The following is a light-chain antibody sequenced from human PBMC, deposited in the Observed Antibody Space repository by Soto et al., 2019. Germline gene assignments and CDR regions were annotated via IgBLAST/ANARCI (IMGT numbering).Light chain of an antibody. CDR3: QQYNNWLKWT. J-gene: IGKJ1*01. Sequence: EIVMTQSPATLSVSPEERATLSCRAIQSISTNLAWYQQKPGQGPRLLIYDASTRATGIPARFSGSGSGTDFTLTISSLQSEDFAVYYCQQYNNWLKWTFGQGTKVDIK. CDR1: QSISTN. CDR2: DAS. V-gene: IGKV3-15*01.